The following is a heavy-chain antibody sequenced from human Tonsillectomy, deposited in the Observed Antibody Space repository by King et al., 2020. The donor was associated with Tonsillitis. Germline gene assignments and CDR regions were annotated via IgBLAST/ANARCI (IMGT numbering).Heavy chain of an antibody. Sequence: VQLVESGGGLVQPGGSLRLSCAASGFTFSDRYMDWLRQAPGKGLEWVGRTRNKVKSYSTEYAASVKGRFTILRDESKNSMFLQMNSLKTEDTALYYCVRVRVTSGRDGFAFDVWGRGTMVTVSS. CDR3: VRVRVTSGRDGFAFDV. J-gene: IGHJ3*01. CDR2: TRNKVKSYST. D-gene: IGHD6-19*01. V-gene: IGHV3-72*01. CDR1: GFTFSDRY.